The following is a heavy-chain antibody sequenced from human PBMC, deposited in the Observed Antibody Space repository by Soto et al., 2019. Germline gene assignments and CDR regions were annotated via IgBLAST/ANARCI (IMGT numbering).Heavy chain of an antibody. J-gene: IGHJ5*02. Sequence: GGSLRLSCAASGFTFSSYAMSWVRQAPGKGLEWVSAISGSGGSTYYADSVKGRFTISRDNSKNTLYLQMNSLRAEDTAVYYCAKGGYYGSGSRNNWFDPWGQGTLVTVSS. CDR3: AKGGYYGSGSRNNWFDP. V-gene: IGHV3-23*01. CDR1: GFTFSSYA. D-gene: IGHD3-10*01. CDR2: ISGSGGST.